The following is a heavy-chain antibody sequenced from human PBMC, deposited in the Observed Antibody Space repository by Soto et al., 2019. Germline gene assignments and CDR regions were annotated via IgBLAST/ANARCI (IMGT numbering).Heavy chain of an antibody. J-gene: IGHJ4*02. V-gene: IGHV4-39*07. CDR2: IYYSGST. CDR1: GDSINSRSYY. Sequence: SETLSLTCTVTGDSINSRSYYWGWIRQPPGKGLEWIGSIYYSGSTYYNPSLKSRVTISVDTSKNQFSLKLSSVTAADTAVYYCARGGGGYYDSSGYLDYWGQGTLVTVSS. D-gene: IGHD3-22*01. CDR3: ARGGGGYYDSSGYLDY.